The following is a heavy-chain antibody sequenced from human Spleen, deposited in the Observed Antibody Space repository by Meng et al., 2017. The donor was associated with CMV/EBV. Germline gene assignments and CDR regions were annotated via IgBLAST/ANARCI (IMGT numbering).Heavy chain of an antibody. D-gene: IGHD1-26*01. CDR2: IYTSGST. CDR1: GGPISSYY. Sequence: HLRESGPGLVKPSETLSPTCTVSGGPISSYYWSRIRQPPGKGLEWIGRIYTSGSTNYNPSLKSRVTMSVDTSKNQFSLKLSSVTAADTAVYYCASETGRVGATNYFDYWGQGTLVTVSS. V-gene: IGHV4-4*07. CDR3: ASETGRVGATNYFDY. J-gene: IGHJ4*02.